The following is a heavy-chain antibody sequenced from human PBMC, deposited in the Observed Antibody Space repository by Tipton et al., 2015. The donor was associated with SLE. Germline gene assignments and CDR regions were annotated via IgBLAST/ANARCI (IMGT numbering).Heavy chain of an antibody. D-gene: IGHD4/OR15-4a*01. CDR2: IYYSGNT. Sequence: TLSLTCTVSGGSIRSYYWAWIRQPPGKGLEWIGSIYYSGNTYYNPSLRSRVTISIDTSKNQFSLKLTSVTAADSAVYYCARDRVLFDFWGQGTLVTVSS. V-gene: IGHV4-39*07. CDR1: GGSIRSYY. J-gene: IGHJ4*02. CDR3: ARDRVLFDF.